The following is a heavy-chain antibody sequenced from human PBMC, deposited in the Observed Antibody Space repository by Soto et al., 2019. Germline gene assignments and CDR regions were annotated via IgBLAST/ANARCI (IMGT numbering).Heavy chain of an antibody. J-gene: IGHJ4*02. Sequence: GGSLRLSCAASGFTFSSYAMHWVRQAPGRGLEWVAVISYDGSNKYYADSVKGRFTISRDNSKNTLYLQMNSLRAEDTAVYYCARDAEGSYAYYAYYFDYWGQGTLVTVS. CDR3: ARDAEGSYAYYAYYFDY. D-gene: IGHD1-26*01. V-gene: IGHV3-30-3*01. CDR2: ISYDGSNK. CDR1: GFTFSSYA.